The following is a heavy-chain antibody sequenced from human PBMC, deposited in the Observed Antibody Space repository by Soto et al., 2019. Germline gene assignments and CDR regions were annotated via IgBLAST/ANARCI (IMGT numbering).Heavy chain of an antibody. D-gene: IGHD5-18*01. V-gene: IGHV3-23*01. CDR3: ARGPGYTYVNY. J-gene: IGHJ4*02. Sequence: GGSLRLSCAASGFTFSSYAMSWVRQAPGKGLEWVSAISGSGGSTYYADSVKGRFTISRDNSKNTVYLQMDSLRAGDTAVYYCARGPGYTYVNYWGQGTLVTVSS. CDR2: ISGSGGST. CDR1: GFTFSSYA.